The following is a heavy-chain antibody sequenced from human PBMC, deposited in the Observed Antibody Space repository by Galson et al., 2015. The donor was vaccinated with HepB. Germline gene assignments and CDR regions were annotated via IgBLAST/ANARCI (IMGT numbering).Heavy chain of an antibody. J-gene: IGHJ4*02. Sequence: SLRLSCAASGFTFDDYSMSWVRQVPGKGLEWVSDINWNGGRTGYADSVEGRFTISRDNARNSVYLHMNSLRPEDTALYYCARDTGYSGYEQYFDFWGQGTLVTVSS. CDR1: GFTFDDYS. V-gene: IGHV3-20*04. CDR3: ARDTGYSGYEQYFDF. CDR2: INWNGGRT. D-gene: IGHD5-12*01.